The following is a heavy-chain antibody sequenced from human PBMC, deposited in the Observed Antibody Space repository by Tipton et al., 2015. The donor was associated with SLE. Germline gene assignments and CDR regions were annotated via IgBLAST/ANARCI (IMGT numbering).Heavy chain of an antibody. D-gene: IGHD2-2*01. V-gene: IGHV4-59*11. Sequence: TLSLTCTVSGASISSHYWNWIRQPPGKGLKWIGNIYNNGNTNYNPSLKSRVTISVDTSRNQFFLKLSSVTAADTALYYCARAKRSSTTWGYWFDPWGQGTLATVSS. J-gene: IGHJ5*02. CDR2: IYNNGNT. CDR3: ARAKRSSTTWGYWFDP. CDR1: GASISSHY.